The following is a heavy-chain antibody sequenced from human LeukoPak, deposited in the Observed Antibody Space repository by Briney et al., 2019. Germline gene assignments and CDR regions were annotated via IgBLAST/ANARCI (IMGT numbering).Heavy chain of an antibody. J-gene: IGHJ4*02. CDR2: IYYSGST. D-gene: IGHD4-23*01. Sequence: SETLSLTCTVSGGFISSSSYYWGWIRQPPGKGLEWIGSIYYSGSTYYNPSLKSRVTISVDTSKNQFSLKLSPVTAADTAVYYCATGDGGNVKFDYWGQGTLVTVSS. V-gene: IGHV4-39*01. CDR3: ATGDGGNVKFDY. CDR1: GGFISSSSYY.